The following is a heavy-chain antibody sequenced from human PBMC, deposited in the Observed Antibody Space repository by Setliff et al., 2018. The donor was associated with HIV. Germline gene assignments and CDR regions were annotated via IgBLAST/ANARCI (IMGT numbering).Heavy chain of an antibody. Sequence: PSETLSLTCAVYGGSFSSYYWSWIRQPPGKGLEWIGDINHSGDANYNPSLKSRVTISVDTSKNQFSLKLRSVTAADTAVYYCARSRGPWDSSHEPGSSWFDYWGQGTLVTVSS. J-gene: IGHJ4*02. V-gene: IGHV4-34*01. D-gene: IGHD6-13*01. CDR2: INHSGDA. CDR1: GGSFSSYY. CDR3: ARSRGPWDSSHEPGSSWFDY.